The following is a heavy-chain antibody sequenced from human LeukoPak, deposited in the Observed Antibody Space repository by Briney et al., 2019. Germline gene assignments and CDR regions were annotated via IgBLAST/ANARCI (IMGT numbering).Heavy chain of an antibody. V-gene: IGHV4-4*07. Sequence: SETLSLTCTVSGGSISSYFWSWIRQPAGKGLEWIGRIQTSGSTNYNPPLKSRVPTSVDTSKSQFSLTLSSVTAADTAVYYCARGVSPLDYWGQGTLVTVAS. J-gene: IGHJ4*02. CDR3: ARGVSPLDY. CDR2: IQTSGST. CDR1: GGSISSYF. D-gene: IGHD5/OR15-5a*01.